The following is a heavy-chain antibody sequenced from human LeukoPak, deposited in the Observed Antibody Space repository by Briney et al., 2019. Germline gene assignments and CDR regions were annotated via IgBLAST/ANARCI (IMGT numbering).Heavy chain of an antibody. V-gene: IGHV3-33*05. CDR2: ISYDGSNK. J-gene: IGHJ4*02. CDR1: GFTFSSYG. Sequence: PGGSLRLSCAASGFTFSSYGMHWVRQAPGKGLEWVAVISYDGSNKYYADSVKGRFTISRDNSKNTLYLQMNSLRAEDTAVYYCASAMRDGYNKRSYYFDYWGQGTLVTVSS. D-gene: IGHD5-24*01. CDR3: ASAMRDGYNKRSYYFDY.